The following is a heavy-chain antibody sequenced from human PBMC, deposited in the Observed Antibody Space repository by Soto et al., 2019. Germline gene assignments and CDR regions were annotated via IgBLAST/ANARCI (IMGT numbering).Heavy chain of an antibody. D-gene: IGHD7-27*01. J-gene: IGHJ6*02. CDR1: GFTFSSYG. V-gene: IGHV3-30*18. CDR3: AKDLLGPGRAYGRDG. CDR2: ISYDGSNK. Sequence: QVQLVESGGGVVQPGRSLRLSCAASGFTFSSYGMHWVRQAPGKGLEWVAVISYDGSNKYYADSVKGRFTISRDNSKNTPYLQMNSLRPEDTAVYYCAKDLLGPGRAYGRDGWGQGTTVTVS.